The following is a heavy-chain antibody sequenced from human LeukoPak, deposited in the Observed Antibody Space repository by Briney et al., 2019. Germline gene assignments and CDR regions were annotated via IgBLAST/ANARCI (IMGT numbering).Heavy chain of an antibody. D-gene: IGHD6-6*01. CDR1: GGSISSSSYY. J-gene: IGHJ5*02. CDR2: IYYSGST. CDR3: ARRGKYSSSDWYDP. Sequence: SETLSLTCTVSGGSISSSSYYWGWIRQPPGKGLEWIGSIYYSGSTYYNPSLKSRVTISVDTSKNQFSLKLSSVTAADTAVYYCARRGKYSSSDWYDPWGQGTLGTVSS. V-gene: IGHV4-39*01.